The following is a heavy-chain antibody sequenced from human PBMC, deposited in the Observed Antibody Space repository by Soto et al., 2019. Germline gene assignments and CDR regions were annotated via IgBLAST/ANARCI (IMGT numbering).Heavy chain of an antibody. V-gene: IGHV3-33*01. CDR2: IWYDGSNK. J-gene: IGHJ4*02. CDR3: ASDEGFTLY. CDR1: GFTFSSYG. Sequence: QVQLVESGGGVVQPGRSLRLSCAASGFTFSSYGMYWVRQAPGKGLEWVAVIWYDGSNKYYEDSVKGRFTISRDNSKNTLYLPMTSLCAQDTSVYYSASDEGFTLYWSQGTLVTVSS. D-gene: IGHD2-15*01.